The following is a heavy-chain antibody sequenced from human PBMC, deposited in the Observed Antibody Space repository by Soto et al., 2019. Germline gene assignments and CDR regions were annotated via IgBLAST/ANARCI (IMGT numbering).Heavy chain of an antibody. Sequence: SETLSLTCTVSGGSLSIGDYYWNCFRQRPGKGLEWIGNIFYSGSTYYNPSLMRRLTLAVDTAKNQVSLCVSAGTAADTAVYFCARDRHNYDRGGYYYFFDFWGQGTLVTVSS. V-gene: IGHV4-31*02. CDR2: IFYSGST. D-gene: IGHD3-22*01. CDR3: ARDRHNYDRGGYYYFFDF. J-gene: IGHJ4*02. CDR1: GGSLSIGDYY.